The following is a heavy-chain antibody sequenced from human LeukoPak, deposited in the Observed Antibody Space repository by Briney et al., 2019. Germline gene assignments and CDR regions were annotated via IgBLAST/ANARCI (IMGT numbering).Heavy chain of an antibody. Sequence: PSETLSLTCTVSGGSISSGDYYWSWIRQPPGKGLEWIGYIYQSGSTYYNPSLKCRVTMSVDRSKNQFSLKLSSVTAADTAVYYCARRDDDFWSGYYHFHYWGQGTLVTVSS. CDR1: GGSISSGDYY. J-gene: IGHJ4*02. V-gene: IGHV4-30-2*01. CDR2: IYQSGST. CDR3: ARRDDDFWSGYYHFHY. D-gene: IGHD3-3*01.